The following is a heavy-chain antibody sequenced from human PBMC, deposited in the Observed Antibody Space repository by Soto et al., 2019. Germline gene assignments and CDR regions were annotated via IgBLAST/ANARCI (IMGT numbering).Heavy chain of an antibody. J-gene: IGHJ4*02. CDR1: GFTFGRYV. V-gene: IGHV3-30*18. Sequence: PGGSLRLSCAASGFTFGRYVMHWVRQAPGKGLEWVAVISYDGSNKYYADSVKGRFTISRDNSKNTLYLQMNSLRAEDTAVYYCAKELYSRSSPDFDYWCQGALVTVSS. CDR2: ISYDGSNK. CDR3: AKELYSRSSPDFDY. D-gene: IGHD6-6*01.